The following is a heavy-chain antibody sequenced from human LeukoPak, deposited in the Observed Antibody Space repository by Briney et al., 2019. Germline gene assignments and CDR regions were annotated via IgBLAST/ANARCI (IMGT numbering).Heavy chain of an antibody. J-gene: IGHJ4*02. D-gene: IGHD3-3*01. V-gene: IGHV4-61*02. CDR3: ARDPFGGQRDGRGGY. CDR2: IYTSGST. CDR1: DGSISSNSYY. Sequence: SETLSLTCTVSDGSISSNSYYWSWIRQPAGKGLEWIGRIYTSGSTNYNPSLKSRVTMSVDTSKNQFSLKLSSVTAADTAVYYCARDPFGGQRDGRGGYWGQGTLVTVSS.